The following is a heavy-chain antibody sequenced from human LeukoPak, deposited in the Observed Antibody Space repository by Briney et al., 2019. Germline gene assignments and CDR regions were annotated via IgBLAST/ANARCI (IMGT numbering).Heavy chain of an antibody. D-gene: IGHD3-10*01. CDR3: AREDDFGELLYYYYMDV. V-gene: IGHV3-30*04. Sequence: GGSLRLSCAASGFTFSSYAMHWVRQAPGKGLEWVAVISYDGSNKYYADSVKGRFTISRDNAKNSLYLQMNSLRAEDTAVYYCAREDDFGELLYYYYMDVWGKGTTVTISS. CDR2: ISYDGSNK. J-gene: IGHJ6*03. CDR1: GFTFSSYA.